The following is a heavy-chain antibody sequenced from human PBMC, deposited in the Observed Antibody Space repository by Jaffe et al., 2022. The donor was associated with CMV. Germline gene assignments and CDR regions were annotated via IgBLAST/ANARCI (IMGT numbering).Heavy chain of an antibody. V-gene: IGHV3-23*01. J-gene: IGHJ4*02. CDR1: GFLFTNYA. Sequence: EVQLLDSGGGFVQPGGSLRLSCAASGFLFTNYAMNWVRQTPGKGLECISSISSNGVTTYYADSVKGRFTISRDNSKNTLSLEMNSLRAEDTAVYYCAKGPFSDHLLSYFDHWGQGTLVTVSS. CDR3: AKGPFSDHLLSYFDH. D-gene: IGHD2-2*01. CDR2: ISSNGVTT.